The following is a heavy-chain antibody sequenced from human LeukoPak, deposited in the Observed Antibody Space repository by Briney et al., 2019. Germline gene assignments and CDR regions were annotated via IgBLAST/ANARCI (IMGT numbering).Heavy chain of an antibody. CDR2: IYYSGST. CDR3: ARGATTPSFGY. J-gene: IGHJ4*02. V-gene: IGHV4-59*01. D-gene: IGHD1-26*01. CDR1: GGSISSYY. Sequence: PSETLSLTCTVSGGSISSYYWSWIRQPPGKGLEWIGYIYYSGSTNYNPSLKSRVTISVDTSKNQFSLKLSSVTAADTAVYYCARGATTPSFGYWGQGTLVTVSS.